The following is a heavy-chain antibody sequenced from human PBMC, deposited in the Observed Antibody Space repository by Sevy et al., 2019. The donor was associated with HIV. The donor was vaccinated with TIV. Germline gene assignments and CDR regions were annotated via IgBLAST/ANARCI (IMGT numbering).Heavy chain of an antibody. D-gene: IGHD3-10*01. V-gene: IGHV1-18*01. Sequence: ASVKVSCKASGYTFASEGISWVRQAPGQGLEWMGWICAYNGNANSAQKLQGRVTMTTDTSTSTAYMELSSLRSDDTAIYYCARVPTYYYGSATYFESWGQGTLVTVSS. CDR1: GYTFASEG. J-gene: IGHJ4*02. CDR2: ICAYNGNA. CDR3: ARVPTYYYGSATYFES.